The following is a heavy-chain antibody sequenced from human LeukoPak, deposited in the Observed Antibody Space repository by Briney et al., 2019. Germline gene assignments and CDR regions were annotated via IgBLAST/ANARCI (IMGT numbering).Heavy chain of an antibody. D-gene: IGHD6-19*01. CDR2: ISGSGGST. V-gene: IGHV3-23*01. J-gene: IGHJ4*02. CDR1: GFTVSSNY. Sequence: GGSLRLSCAASGFTVSSNYMSWVRQAPGKGLEWVSAISGSGGSTYYADSVKGRFTISRDNSKNTLYLQMNSLRAEDTAVYYCAKVRGKSRIAVNFDYWGQGTLVTVSS. CDR3: AKVRGKSRIAVNFDY.